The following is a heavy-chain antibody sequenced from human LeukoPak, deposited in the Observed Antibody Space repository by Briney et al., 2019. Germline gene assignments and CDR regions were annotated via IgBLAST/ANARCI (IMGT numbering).Heavy chain of an antibody. CDR3: ARYRMITNDYCDT. CDR2: ISNSSNTI. V-gene: IGHV3-11*01. J-gene: IGHJ4*02. D-gene: IGHD3-16*01. Sequence: GGSLRLSCAASGFTFGDYYMSWIRQAPGKGLEWVSYISNSSNTIKEADSVRGRFTISRDYAQNPLFLLMKRLRAEVTAVYFCARYRMITNDYCDTWGQRALFTISS. CDR1: GFTFGDYY.